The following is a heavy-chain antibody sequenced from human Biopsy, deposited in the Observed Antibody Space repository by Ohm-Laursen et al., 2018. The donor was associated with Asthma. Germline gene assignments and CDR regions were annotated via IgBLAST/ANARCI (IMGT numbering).Heavy chain of an antibody. CDR2: IKHDGTEK. Sequence: GSLRLSCSASGFTFSHYNMNWVRQVPGKGLEWVANIKHDGTEKNHVDSLKGRFTISRDNAKNSLYLQMNSLRAEDTAVYYCARTFHFWSPYHAEHYQLWGQGTLVTVSS. V-gene: IGHV3-7*01. CDR3: ARTFHFWSPYHAEHYQL. J-gene: IGHJ1*01. D-gene: IGHD3-3*02. CDR1: GFTFSHYN.